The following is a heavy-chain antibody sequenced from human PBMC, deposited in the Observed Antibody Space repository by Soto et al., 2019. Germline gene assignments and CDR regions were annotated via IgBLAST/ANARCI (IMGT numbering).Heavy chain of an antibody. CDR1: GGSINNGDYY. CDR3: ARHVYYDVLKKNY. Sequence: SETLSLTCTVSGGSINNGDYYWSWIRQPPEKGLEWIGYIYYSGSTYYNPSLKSRVTISVDTSMNQFSLNLNSVTAADTAVYYCARHVYYDVLKKNYWGQGTLVTVS. J-gene: IGHJ4*02. CDR2: IYYSGST. D-gene: IGHD3-9*01. V-gene: IGHV4-30-4*01.